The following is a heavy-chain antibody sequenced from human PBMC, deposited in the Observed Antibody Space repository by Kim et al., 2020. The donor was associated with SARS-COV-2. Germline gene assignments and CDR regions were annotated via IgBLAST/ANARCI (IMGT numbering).Heavy chain of an antibody. CDR3: ARSRRQSKVYYFDY. J-gene: IGHJ4*02. Sequence: ADSVRGRFTISRDNAKNSLYLQMNSLRAEDTAVYYCARSRRQSKVYYFDYWGQGTLVTVSS. V-gene: IGHV3-11*03. D-gene: IGHD2-8*01.